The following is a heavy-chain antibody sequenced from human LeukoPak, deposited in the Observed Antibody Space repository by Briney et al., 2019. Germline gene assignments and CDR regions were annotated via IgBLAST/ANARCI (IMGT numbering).Heavy chain of an antibody. CDR1: GGSISSGGYY. CDR2: ISISGDTK. V-gene: IGHV3-11*01. J-gene: IGHJ4*02. Sequence: LSLTCTVSGGSISSGGYYWSWIRQAPGEGLEWVSYISISGDTKDYEDSVKGRFTISRDNTKNSLYLQMNSLRAGDTAVYYCARERYDYLTGNRGFDYWGQGTLVTVSS. D-gene: IGHD3/OR15-3a*01. CDR3: ARERYDYLTGNRGFDY.